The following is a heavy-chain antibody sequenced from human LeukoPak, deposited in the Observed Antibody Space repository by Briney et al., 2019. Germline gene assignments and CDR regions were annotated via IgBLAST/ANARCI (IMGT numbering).Heavy chain of an antibody. J-gene: IGHJ4*02. CDR1: GFTFSSYG. Sequence: GSLRLSCAASGFTFSSYGMHWVRQAPGKGLEWVAFIRYDGSNKYYADSVKGRFTISRDNSKNMLYLQMNSLRAEDTAAYYCAKEEYYDFWSGYLVYWGQGTLVTVSS. D-gene: IGHD3-3*01. CDR2: IRYDGSNK. CDR3: AKEEYYDFWSGYLVY. V-gene: IGHV3-30*02.